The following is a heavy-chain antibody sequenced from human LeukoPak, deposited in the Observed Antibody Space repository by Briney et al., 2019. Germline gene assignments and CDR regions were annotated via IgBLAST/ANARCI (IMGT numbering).Heavy chain of an antibody. CDR3: ARGGDYGDLRYFDY. D-gene: IGHD4-17*01. Sequence: NPSETLSLTCTVSGGSINNYYWSWIRQPPGKGLEWIGYIYYRGSTNYNPSLKSRVTFSVDTSKNQFSLKLNSVTAADTAVYYCARGGDYGDLRYFDYSGQGTLVTVSS. CDR2: IYYRGST. CDR1: GGSINNYY. V-gene: IGHV4-59*01. J-gene: IGHJ4*02.